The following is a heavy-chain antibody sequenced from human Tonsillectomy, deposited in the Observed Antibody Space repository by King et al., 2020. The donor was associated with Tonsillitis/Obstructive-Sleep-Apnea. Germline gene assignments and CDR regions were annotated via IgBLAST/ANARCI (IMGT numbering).Heavy chain of an antibody. D-gene: IGHD2-8*01. CDR3: ARDMVLEAGGDAFDI. J-gene: IGHJ3*02. Sequence: QLQESGPGLVKPSETLSLTCSVSGGSISSYYWSWIRQPPGKGLEWIGYIYHSGSTNYNPSLKSRVTISIDTSKNQCSLKLSSVTAAETAVYYCARDMVLEAGGDAFDIWGQGTMVIVSS. CDR2: IYHSGST. V-gene: IGHV4-59*01. CDR1: GGSISSYY.